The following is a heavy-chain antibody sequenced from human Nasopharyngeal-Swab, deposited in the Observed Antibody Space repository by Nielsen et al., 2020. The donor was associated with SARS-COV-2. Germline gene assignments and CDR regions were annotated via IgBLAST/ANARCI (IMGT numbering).Heavy chain of an antibody. CDR1: GYTFTSYY. CDR3: ARPTSPYYFDY. V-gene: IGHV1-46*01. CDR2: INPSGGST. Sequence: ASVKVSCKASGYTFTSYYMHWVRQPPGQGLEWMGIINPSGGSTSYAQKFQGRVTMTRDTSTSTVYMELSSLRSEDTAVYYCARPTSPYYFDYWGQGTLVTVSS. J-gene: IGHJ4*02.